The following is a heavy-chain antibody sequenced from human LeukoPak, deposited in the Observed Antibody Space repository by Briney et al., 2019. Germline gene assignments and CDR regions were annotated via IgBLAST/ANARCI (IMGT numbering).Heavy chain of an antibody. D-gene: IGHD5-12*01. J-gene: IGHJ4*02. CDR1: GFTVSSYA. CDR3: VRDGGVSGYDLLDY. Sequence: QPGGSLRLCCAASGFTVSSYAMTWVRQAPGKGLEWVAVINQDATKEYYMDSVKARFTISRDNAKNSVSLQMNSLRAEDTAVYYCVRDGGVSGYDLLDYWGQGTLVTVSS. CDR2: INQDATKE. V-gene: IGHV3-7*01.